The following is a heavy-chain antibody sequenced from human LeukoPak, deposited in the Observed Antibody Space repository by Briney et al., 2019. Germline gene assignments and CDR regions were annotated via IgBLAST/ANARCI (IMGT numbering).Heavy chain of an antibody. CDR1: GFSFSSYA. CDR2: ISGSGGNT. Sequence: GGSLRLSCAASGFSFSSYAMSWVRQAPGKGLEWVSVISGSGGNTYYVDSVKGRFTISRDNYKKTLFMQMNSLRAEDTAVYYCAKILDDYYYFGMDVWGQGTTVAVSS. CDR3: AKILDDYYYFGMDV. V-gene: IGHV3-23*01. J-gene: IGHJ6*02. D-gene: IGHD1-26*01.